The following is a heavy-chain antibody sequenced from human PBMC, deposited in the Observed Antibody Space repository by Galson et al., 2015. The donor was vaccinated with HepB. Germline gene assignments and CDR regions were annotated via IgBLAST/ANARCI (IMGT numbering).Heavy chain of an antibody. Sequence: SLRLSCAASGFTFSSYSMNWVRQAPGKGLEWVSSISSSSSYIYYADSVKGRFTISRDNAKNSLYLQMNSLRAEDTAVYYCARVNASGNKDYYYYGMDVWGQGTTVTVSS. CDR3: ARVNASGNKDYYYYGMDV. V-gene: IGHV3-21*01. CDR2: ISSSSSYI. J-gene: IGHJ6*02. D-gene: IGHD3-10*01. CDR1: GFTFSSYS.